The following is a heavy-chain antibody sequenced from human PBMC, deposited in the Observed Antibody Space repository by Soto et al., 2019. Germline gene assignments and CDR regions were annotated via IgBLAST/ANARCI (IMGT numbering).Heavy chain of an antibody. CDR1: GGSFSGYY. CDR2: INHSGST. V-gene: IGHV4-34*01. D-gene: IGHD2-8*01. CDR3: ARSVLMVYARTFEY. J-gene: IGHJ4*02. Sequence: SETLSLTCAVYGGSFSGYYWSWIRQPPGKGLEWIGEINHSGSTNYNPSLKSRVTISVDTPKNQFSLKLSSVTAADTAVYYCARSVLMVYARTFEYWGQGTLVTVSS.